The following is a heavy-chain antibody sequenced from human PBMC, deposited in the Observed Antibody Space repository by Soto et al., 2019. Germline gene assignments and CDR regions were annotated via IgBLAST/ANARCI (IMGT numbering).Heavy chain of an antibody. CDR2: ISSSSSYI. D-gene: IGHD5-12*01. Sequence: PGGSLRLSCAASGFTFSSYSMNWVRQAPGKGLEWVSSISSSSSYIYYADSVRGRFTISRDNAKNSLYLQMNSLRAEDTAVYYWARDPPPLQYNNWFDPWGQGTLVTVSS. V-gene: IGHV3-21*01. CDR1: GFTFSSYS. J-gene: IGHJ5*02. CDR3: ARDPPPLQYNNWFDP.